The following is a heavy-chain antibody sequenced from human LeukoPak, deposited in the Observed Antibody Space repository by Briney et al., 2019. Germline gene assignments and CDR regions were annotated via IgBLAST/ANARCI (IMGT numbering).Heavy chain of an antibody. J-gene: IGHJ4*02. CDR2: IYTSGST. CDR1: GGSISSYY. Sequence: PSETPSLTCTVSGGSISSYYWSWIRQPAGKGLEWIGRIYTSGSTNYNPSLKSRVTMSVDTSKNQFSLKLSSVTAADTAVYYCARGSSESSSSDFDYWGQGTLVTVSS. V-gene: IGHV4-4*07. CDR3: ARGSSESSSSDFDY. D-gene: IGHD6-6*01.